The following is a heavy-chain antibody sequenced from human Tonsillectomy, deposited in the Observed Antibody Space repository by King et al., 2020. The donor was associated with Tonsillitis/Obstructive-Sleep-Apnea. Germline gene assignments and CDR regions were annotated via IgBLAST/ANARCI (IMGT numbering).Heavy chain of an antibody. CDR1: GGSFSGYY. J-gene: IGHJ4*02. CDR3: ATTPSYCSSTSCYTPPFDY. CDR2: INHSGST. V-gene: IGHV4-34*01. Sequence: VQLQQWGAGLLKPSETLSLTCAVYGGSFSGYYWSWIPQPPGKGLEWIGEINHSGSTNYNPSLKSRVTISVDTSKNQFSLKLSSVTAADTAVYYCATTPSYCSSTSCYTPPFDYWGQGTLVTVSS. D-gene: IGHD2-2*02.